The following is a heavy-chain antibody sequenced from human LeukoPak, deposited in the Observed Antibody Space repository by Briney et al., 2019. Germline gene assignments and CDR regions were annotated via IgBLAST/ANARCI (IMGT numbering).Heavy chain of an antibody. CDR3: TRGDYYDSSGYYFLFDY. CDR1: GFTFGDYG. CDR2: IRSTPYGGTT. V-gene: IGHV3-49*04. Sequence: GGSLRLSCTASGFTFGDYGMSWVRQAPGKGLEWVGFIRSTPYGGTTEYAASVKGRFIISRDDSESIAYLQMNSLKIEDTAVYYCTRGDYYDSSGYYFLFDYWGQGTLVTVSS. D-gene: IGHD3-22*01. J-gene: IGHJ4*02.